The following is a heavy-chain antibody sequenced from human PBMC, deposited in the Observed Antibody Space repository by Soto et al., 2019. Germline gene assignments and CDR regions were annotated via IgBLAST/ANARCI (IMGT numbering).Heavy chain of an antibody. CDR2: IGTAGDT. D-gene: IGHD1-26*01. J-gene: IGHJ4*02. CDR1: GFTFSSYD. Sequence: GGSLRLSCAASGFTFSSYDMHWVRQATGKGLEWVSAIGTAGDTYYPGSVKGRFTISRENAKNSLYLQMNSLRAEDTAVYYCARALTLGAYDYWGQGTLVTVSS. V-gene: IGHV3-13*01. CDR3: ARALTLGAYDY.